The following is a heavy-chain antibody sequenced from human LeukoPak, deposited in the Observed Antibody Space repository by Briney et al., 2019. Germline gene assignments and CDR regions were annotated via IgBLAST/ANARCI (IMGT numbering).Heavy chain of an antibody. J-gene: IGHJ3*02. Sequence: NPSETLSLTCSVSGGGISSFYWSWIRQPPGKGLEWIGYIYYTGSTNYNPSLKSRVTISVDTSKNQFSLKLSSVTAADTAVYYCARGPLGDEFADAFDIWGQGTMVTVSS. CDR2: IYYTGST. CDR3: ARGPLGDEFADAFDI. V-gene: IGHV4-59*01. CDR1: GGGISSFY. D-gene: IGHD4-17*01.